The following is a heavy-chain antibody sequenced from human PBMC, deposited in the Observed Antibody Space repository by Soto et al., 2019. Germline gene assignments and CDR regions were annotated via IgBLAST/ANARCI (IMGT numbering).Heavy chain of an antibody. D-gene: IGHD3-10*01. V-gene: IGHV4-31*03. CDR3: AYGSGSPYYFHF. CDR1: GGSISGSGYY. CDR2: IYYGGST. J-gene: IGHJ4*02. Sequence: SETLSLTCTVSGGSISGSGYYWNWIRQHPGKGLEWIGYIYYGGSTFYNPSLRSRVIISVDTSKNQFSLRLSSVTASDTAVYYCAYGSGSPYYFHFWGQGTLVTVSS.